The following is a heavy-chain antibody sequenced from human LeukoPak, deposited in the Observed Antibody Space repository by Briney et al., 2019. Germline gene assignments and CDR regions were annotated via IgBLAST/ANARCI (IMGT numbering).Heavy chain of an antibody. CDR1: GYTFTGYY. CDR3: ARFSYYGSGSPPAAHFDY. J-gene: IGHJ4*02. D-gene: IGHD3-10*01. CDR2: INPNSGGT. V-gene: IGHV1-2*02. Sequence: ASVKVSCKASGYTFTGYYMHWVRQAPGQGLEWMGWINPNSGGTNYAQKFQGRGTMTRDTSISTAYMELSRLRSDDTAVYYCARFSYYGSGSPPAAHFDYWGQGTLVTVSS.